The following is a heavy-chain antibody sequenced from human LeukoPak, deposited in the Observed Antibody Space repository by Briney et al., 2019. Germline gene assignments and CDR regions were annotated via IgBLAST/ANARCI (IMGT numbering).Heavy chain of an antibody. CDR1: GFTSSKVW. D-gene: IGHD1-26*01. CDR2: IKSKTDGGTI. Sequence: AGGSLRLSCAGSGFTSSKVWMSWVRQAPGKGLEWVGRIKSKTDGGTIDYAAPVKGRFTVSRDDSKNTLSLQMNSLKTEDTAVYYCAAGAGRSDFDYWGQGTLVTVSS. CDR3: AAGAGRSDFDY. J-gene: IGHJ4*02. V-gene: IGHV3-15*01.